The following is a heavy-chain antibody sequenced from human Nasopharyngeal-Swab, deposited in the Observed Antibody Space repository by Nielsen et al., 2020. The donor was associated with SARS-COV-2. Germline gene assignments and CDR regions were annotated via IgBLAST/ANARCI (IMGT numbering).Heavy chain of an antibody. Sequence: SETLSLTCTVSGYSISSGYYWGWIRQPPGKGLEWIGGIYHSGSTYYNPSLKTRVTISVDTSKNQFSLRLSSVTAADTAVYYCALTRSYYYYYYYMDVWGKGTTVTVSS. CDR3: ALTRSYYYYYYYMDV. D-gene: IGHD4-17*01. V-gene: IGHV4-38-2*02. J-gene: IGHJ6*03. CDR2: IYHSGST. CDR1: GYSISSGYY.